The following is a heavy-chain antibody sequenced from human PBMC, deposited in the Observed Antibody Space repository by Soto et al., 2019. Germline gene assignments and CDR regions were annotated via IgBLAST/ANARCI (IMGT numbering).Heavy chain of an antibody. V-gene: IGHV1-69*01. J-gene: IGHJ6*02. Sequence: QVQLVQSGAEVKKPGSSVKVSCKASGGTFSSYAISWVRQAPGQGLEWMGGIIPIFGTANYAQKFQGRVMITADESTSTAYMELSSLRSEDTAVYYCARFRRDCSGGSCEKLNYYYGMDVWGQGTTVTVSS. CDR3: ARFRRDCSGGSCEKLNYYYGMDV. CDR2: IIPIFGTA. D-gene: IGHD2-15*01. CDR1: GGTFSSYA.